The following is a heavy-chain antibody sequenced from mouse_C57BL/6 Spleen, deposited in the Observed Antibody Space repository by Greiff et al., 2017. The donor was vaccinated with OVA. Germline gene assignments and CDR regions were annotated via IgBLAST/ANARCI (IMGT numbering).Heavy chain of an antibody. J-gene: IGHJ4*01. V-gene: IGHV3-6*01. CDR1: GYSITSGYY. D-gene: IGHD4-1*01. CDR2: ISYDGSN. CDR3: AREELAGTWSYAMDY. Sequence: EVQLQQSGPGLVKPSQSLSLTCSVTGYSITSGYYWNWIRQLPGNKLEWMGYISYDGSNNYNPSLKNRISITRDTSKNQFFLKLNSVTTEDTATYDCAREELAGTWSYAMDYWGQGTSVTVSS.